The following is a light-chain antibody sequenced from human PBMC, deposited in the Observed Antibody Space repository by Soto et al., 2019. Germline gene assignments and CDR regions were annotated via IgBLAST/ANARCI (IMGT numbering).Light chain of an antibody. Sequence: QSVLTQPASVSGSPGQSITISCTGTSSDVGGYNYVSWYQQHPGKAPKLMIYDVSNRPSGVSNRFSGSKSSNTASLTISGLQAEDEADYYCTSYKSSSTYVLGTGTRSPS. V-gene: IGLV2-14*01. J-gene: IGLJ1*01. CDR1: SSDVGGYNY. CDR2: DVS. CDR3: TSYKSSSTYV.